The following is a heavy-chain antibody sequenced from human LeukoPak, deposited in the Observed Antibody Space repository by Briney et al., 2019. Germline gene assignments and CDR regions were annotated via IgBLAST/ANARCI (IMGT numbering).Heavy chain of an antibody. CDR1: GGSISSYN. J-gene: IGHJ1*01. CDR2: IYYTGST. CDR3: ARDYSDSSGYSPFQH. Sequence: ETLSLTCTVSGGSISSYNWNWIRQPPGKGLEWIGFIYYTGSTIYNPSLKSRVTISADTSKNQFSLRLTSVTAADTAVYYCARDYSDSSGYSPFQHWGQGTLVTVSS. V-gene: IGHV4-59*01. D-gene: IGHD3-22*01.